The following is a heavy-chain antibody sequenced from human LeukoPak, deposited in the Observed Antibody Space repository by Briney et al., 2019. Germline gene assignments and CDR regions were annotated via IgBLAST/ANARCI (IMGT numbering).Heavy chain of an antibody. D-gene: IGHD3-22*01. V-gene: IGHV4-30-2*01. CDR1: GGSISGGGYP. CDR3: ARDRGRYYDSSGPDQYYYYYYGMDV. Sequence: PSETLSLTCAVSGGSISGGGYPWSWNRQPPGKGLEWIGYIYQSGSTYDDPSLKIRVAISVDRSKNQFSLKLSSVTAADTAVYYCARDRGRYYDSSGPDQYYYYYYGMDVWGQGTTVTVSS. CDR2: IYQSGST. J-gene: IGHJ6*02.